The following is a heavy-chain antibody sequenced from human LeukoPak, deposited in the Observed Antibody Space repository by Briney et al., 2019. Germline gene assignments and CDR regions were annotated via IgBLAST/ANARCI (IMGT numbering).Heavy chain of an antibody. D-gene: IGHD3-16*02. CDR1: GFTFSSYW. Sequence: GGSLRLSCAASGFTFSSYWMNWVRQAPGKGLEWVANINQDGSEKYYVDSVKGRFTISRDNAKNSLYLQMNSLRADDTAVYYCARAYYDYVWGSYRTDYWGQGTLVTVSS. CDR2: INQDGSEK. CDR3: ARAYYDYVWGSYRTDY. V-gene: IGHV3-7*04. J-gene: IGHJ4*02.